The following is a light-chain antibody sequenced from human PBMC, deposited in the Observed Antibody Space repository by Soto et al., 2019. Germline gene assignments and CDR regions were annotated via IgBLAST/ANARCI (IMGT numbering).Light chain of an antibody. V-gene: IGKV1-13*02. J-gene: IGKJ1*01. CDR2: DAS. CDR1: QGIRND. Sequence: AIQMTQSPSSLSSSVGDRVTITCRASQGIRNDLGWYQQKPGKAPKLLIYDASGLESGVPSRFSGSGSGTEFTLTISSLQPDDFATYYCQQYNSYSWTFGQGTKVDIK. CDR3: QQYNSYSWT.